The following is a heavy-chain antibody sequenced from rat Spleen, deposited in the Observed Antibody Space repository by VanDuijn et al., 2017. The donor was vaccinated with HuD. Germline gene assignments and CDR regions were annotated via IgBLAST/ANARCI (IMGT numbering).Heavy chain of an antibody. J-gene: IGHJ4*01. CDR2: INFDGSGT. V-gene: IGHV5-29*01. CDR1: GFTFSNYD. Sequence: EVQLVESGGGLVQPGRSLKLSCAASGFTFSNYDMAWVRQAPTKGLEWVASINFDGSGTYYRDSVKGRFTFSRDNAESTLYLQMNSLRSEDTATYYCTRTTTMASMDAWGQGASVTVSS. CDR3: TRTTTMASMDA. D-gene: IGHD1-3*01.